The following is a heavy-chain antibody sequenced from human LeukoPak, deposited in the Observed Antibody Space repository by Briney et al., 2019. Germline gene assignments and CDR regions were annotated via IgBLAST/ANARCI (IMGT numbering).Heavy chain of an antibody. CDR3: ARDGFDYYGMDV. CDR2: ITGSSSTI. D-gene: IGHD5-12*01. J-gene: IGHJ6*02. Sequence: GGSLRLSCAASGFTFSSYAMNWVRQAPGKGLEWVSYITGSSSTIYYADSVKGRFTISRDNAKNSLYLQMNSLRDEDTAVYYCARDGFDYYGMDVWGQGTTVTVSS. V-gene: IGHV3-48*02. CDR1: GFTFSSYA.